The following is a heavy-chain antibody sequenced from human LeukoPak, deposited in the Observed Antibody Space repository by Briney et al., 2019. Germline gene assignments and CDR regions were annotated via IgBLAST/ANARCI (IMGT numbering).Heavy chain of an antibody. CDR3: ARGFMTTVTPDY. Sequence: GGSPRLSCAASGFTVSSSYMSWVRQAPGKGLEWVSIIFSDGSTYYADSVKGRFTISRDYSKNTLYLQMNSLRAEDTAVYFCARGFMTTVTPDYWGQGTLVTVSS. D-gene: IGHD4-17*01. CDR1: GFTVSSSY. J-gene: IGHJ4*02. V-gene: IGHV3-66*01. CDR2: IFSDGST.